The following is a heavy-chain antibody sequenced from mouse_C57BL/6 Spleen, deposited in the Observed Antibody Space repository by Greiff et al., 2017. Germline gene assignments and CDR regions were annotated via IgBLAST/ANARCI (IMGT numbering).Heavy chain of an antibody. CDR3: ARCPYGNLYYFDY. V-gene: IGHV1-64*01. D-gene: IGHD2-1*01. J-gene: IGHJ2*01. CDR2: IHPNSGST. Sequence: QVQLQQSGAELVKPGASVKLSCKASGYTFTSYWMHWVKQRPGQGLEWIGMIHPNSGSTNYNEKFKSKATLTVDKSSSTAYMQLSSLTSEDSAVYYCARCPYGNLYYFDYWGQGTTLTVSS. CDR1: GYTFTSYW.